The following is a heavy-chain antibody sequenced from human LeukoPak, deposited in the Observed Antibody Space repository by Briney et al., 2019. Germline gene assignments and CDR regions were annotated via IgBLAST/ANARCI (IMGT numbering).Heavy chain of an antibody. CDR3: ARDRPNYHESNGHYYQRDGDH. Sequence: PGGSLRLSCAASGFTFNIYAMSWVRLAPGKGLQWVASTCGSAGCTYYADSVKGRFTISRDNSKNTLYLQMNSLRAEDTAIYYCARDRPNYHESNGHYYQRDGDHWGQGTLVTVSS. D-gene: IGHD3-22*01. V-gene: IGHV3-23*01. CDR1: GFTFNIYA. CDR2: TCGSAGCT. J-gene: IGHJ5*02.